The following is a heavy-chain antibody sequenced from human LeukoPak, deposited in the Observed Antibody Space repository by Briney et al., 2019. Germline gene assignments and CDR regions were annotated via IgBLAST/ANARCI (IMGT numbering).Heavy chain of an antibody. J-gene: IGHJ3*02. CDR1: GFTFSSYD. Sequence: GGSLRLSCAASGFTFSSYDMHWVRQGTGKGLEWVSGIGTAGDTYYPDSVKGRFTISRENAKNSLYLQMNSLRAGDTAVYYCARALRYDSSGPTDAFDIWGQGTMVTVST. CDR3: ARALRYDSSGPTDAFDI. V-gene: IGHV3-13*01. CDR2: IGTAGDT. D-gene: IGHD3-22*01.